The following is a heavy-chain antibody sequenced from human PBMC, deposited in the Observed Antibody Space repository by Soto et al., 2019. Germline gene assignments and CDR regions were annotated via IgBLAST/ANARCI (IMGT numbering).Heavy chain of an antibody. CDR3: AHPVVAGITYYFVA. D-gene: IGHD3-10*02. CDR2: IYWDDDN. V-gene: IGHV2-5*02. Sequence: QITLKESAPTLVKPTRTLTLTCTFSGFSLSTSGVGVDWIRQPPGQALEWLTFIYWDDDNPNSAFLKSRLTTPKDTTKNQVVLTLTNMDPVDTATYYCAHPVVAGITYYFVAWGEGTLVTVSS. J-gene: IGHJ4*02. CDR1: GFSLSTSGVG.